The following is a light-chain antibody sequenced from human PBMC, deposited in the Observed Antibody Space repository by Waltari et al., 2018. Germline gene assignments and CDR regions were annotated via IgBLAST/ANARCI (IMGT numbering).Light chain of an antibody. CDR2: DAS. CDR1: QSVGDF. J-gene: IGKJ3*01. Sequence: ETVLTQSPVTLSLSPGEGATLSCKTSQSVGDFLAWSQQRPGQAPRLLIYDASLRAAGTPARFSGSGSGTDFTLTISSLESEDSAVYFCQQRNSWPLTFGPGTTV. V-gene: IGKV3-11*01. CDR3: QQRNSWPLT.